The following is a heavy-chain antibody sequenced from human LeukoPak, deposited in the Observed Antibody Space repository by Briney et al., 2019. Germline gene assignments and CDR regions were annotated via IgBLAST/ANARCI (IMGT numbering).Heavy chain of an antibody. CDR3: ARGSTISSSSDSHDY. CDR2: IFTSGTA. Sequence: SETLSLTCTVSGDFISTYYWSWIRQPAGKGLEWIGRIFTSGTANYNPSLKSRVTMSVDTSKNQFSMRLSSLTAADTAVYYCARGSTISSSSDSHDYWGQGTLAIVSS. J-gene: IGHJ4*02. D-gene: IGHD6-6*01. CDR1: GDFISTYY. V-gene: IGHV4-4*07.